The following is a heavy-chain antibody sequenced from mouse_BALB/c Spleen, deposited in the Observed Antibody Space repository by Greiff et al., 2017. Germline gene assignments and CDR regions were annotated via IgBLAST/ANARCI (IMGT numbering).Heavy chain of an antibody. D-gene: IGHD1-1*01. Sequence: EVKLVESGGGLVKPGGSLKLSCAASGFTFSSYAMSWVRQTPEKRLEWVASISSGGSTYYPDSVKGRFTISRDNARNILYLQMSSLRSEDTAMYYCARGQDYYGSSYYYAMDYWGQGTSVTVSS. CDR3: ARGQDYYGSSYYYAMDY. CDR1: GFTFSSYA. V-gene: IGHV5-6-5*01. J-gene: IGHJ4*01. CDR2: ISSGGST.